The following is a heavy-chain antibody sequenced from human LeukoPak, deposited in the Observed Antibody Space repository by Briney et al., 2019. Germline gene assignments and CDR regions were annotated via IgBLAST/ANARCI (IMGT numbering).Heavy chain of an antibody. D-gene: IGHD3-22*01. Sequence: GGSLRLSCAVSGFSFSSYAMSWVRQAPGKGLEWVSAISGSGGSTYYADSVKGRFTISRDNSKNTLYLQMNSLRAEDTAVYYCAKRPRVGYDSSVSDYWGQGTLITVSS. V-gene: IGHV3-23*01. J-gene: IGHJ4*02. CDR2: ISGSGGST. CDR1: GFSFSSYA. CDR3: AKRPRVGYDSSVSDY.